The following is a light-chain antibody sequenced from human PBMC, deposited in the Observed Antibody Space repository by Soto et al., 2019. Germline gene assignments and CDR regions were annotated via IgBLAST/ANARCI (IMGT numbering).Light chain of an antibody. J-gene: IGKJ1*01. Sequence: DIQMTQSPSSLSASVGDRVTITCRASQTVNRYLNWYQQKPGKAPKLLISSASSLQGGVPSRFSGSGSGTDFTLTIDGLQPDDLATYFCQQSDTTPWAFGPGTKVEI. CDR2: SAS. CDR3: QQSDTTPWA. CDR1: QTVNRY. V-gene: IGKV1-39*01.